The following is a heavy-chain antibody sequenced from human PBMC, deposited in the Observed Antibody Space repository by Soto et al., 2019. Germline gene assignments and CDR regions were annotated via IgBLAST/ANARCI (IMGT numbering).Heavy chain of an antibody. V-gene: IGHV4-59*01. CDR1: GGSISSYY. Sequence: QVQLQESGPGLVKPSETLSLTCTVSGGSISSYYWSWIRQPPGKGLEWIGYIYYSGSTNYNPSLKSRVTISVDTSKNQFSLKLSSVTAADTAVYYCAREGQRGAYYYYYYMDVWGKGTTVTVSS. J-gene: IGHJ6*03. D-gene: IGHD1-26*01. CDR3: AREGQRGAYYYYYYMDV. CDR2: IYYSGST.